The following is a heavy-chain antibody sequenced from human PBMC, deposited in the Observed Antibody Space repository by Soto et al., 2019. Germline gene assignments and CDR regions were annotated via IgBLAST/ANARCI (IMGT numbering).Heavy chain of an antibody. J-gene: IGHJ4*02. V-gene: IGHV5-51*01. CDR1: GYTFSNFW. Sequence: GESLKISCQSSGYTFSNFWIGWVRQLPGKGLEWMGIIYPGDHETRYSPSFHGKVTISADRSINAAYLQWNSLEASDTAFYFCARSPRSSPYFDYWGQGALVTVS. CDR2: IYPGDHET. CDR3: ARSPRSSPYFDY. D-gene: IGHD6-13*01.